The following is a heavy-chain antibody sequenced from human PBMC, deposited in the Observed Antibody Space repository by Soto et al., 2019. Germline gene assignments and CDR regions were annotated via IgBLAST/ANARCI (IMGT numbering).Heavy chain of an antibody. CDR1: GFTFSGYG. CDR3: AKGGRGTYYYYYGMDV. Sequence: VESGGGVVQPGRSLRLSCAASGFTFSGYGMHWVRQAPGKGLEWVAVISYDGNNKYYADSVKGRFTISRDNSKNTLYLQMNSLRAEDTAVYYCAKGGRGTYYYYYGMDVWGQGTTVTVSS. CDR2: ISYDGNNK. J-gene: IGHJ6*02. V-gene: IGHV3-30*18. D-gene: IGHD1-1*01.